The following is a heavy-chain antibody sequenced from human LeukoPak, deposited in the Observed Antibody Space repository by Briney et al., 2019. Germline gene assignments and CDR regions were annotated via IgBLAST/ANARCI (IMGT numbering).Heavy chain of an antibody. CDR2: ISGSGTGT. CDR3: AKEGGTGTRFDY. J-gene: IGHJ4*02. CDR1: GFTFSSSA. V-gene: IGHV3-23*01. D-gene: IGHD1-7*01. Sequence: GSLRLSCAASGFTFSSSAMSWVRQAPGKGLYWVSAISGSGTGTYYADSVKGRFTISRDNSKNTLYLQMNSLRAEDTAVCYCAKEGGTGTRFDYWGQGTLVTVSS.